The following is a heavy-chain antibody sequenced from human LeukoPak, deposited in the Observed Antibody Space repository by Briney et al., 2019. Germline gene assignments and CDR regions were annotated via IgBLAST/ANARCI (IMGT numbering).Heavy chain of an antibody. CDR3: AKDIHYDSSGFIDY. D-gene: IGHD3-22*01. J-gene: IGHJ4*02. CDR2: ISGSGGST. Sequence: GGSLRLSCAASGFTFSSYAMSWVRQAPGKGLEWVSAISGSGGSTYYADSVKGRFTISRDNAKNSLYLQMNSLRAEDTALYYCAKDIHYDSSGFIDYWGQGTLVTVSS. V-gene: IGHV3-23*01. CDR1: GFTFSSYA.